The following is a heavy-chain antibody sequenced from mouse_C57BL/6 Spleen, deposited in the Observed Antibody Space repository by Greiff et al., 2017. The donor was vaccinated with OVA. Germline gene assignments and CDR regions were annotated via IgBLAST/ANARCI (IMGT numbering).Heavy chain of an antibody. J-gene: IGHJ1*03. CDR2: IYPGSGST. V-gene: IGHV1-55*01. CDR3: ARGTGSYWYFDV. CDR1: GYTFTSYW. D-gene: IGHD4-1*01. Sequence: VQLQQPGAELVKPGASVKMSCKASGYTFTSYWITWVKQRPGQGLEWIGDIYPGSGSTNYNEKFKSKATLTVDTSSSTAYMQLSSLTSEDSAVYYCARGTGSYWYFDVWGTGTTVTVSS.